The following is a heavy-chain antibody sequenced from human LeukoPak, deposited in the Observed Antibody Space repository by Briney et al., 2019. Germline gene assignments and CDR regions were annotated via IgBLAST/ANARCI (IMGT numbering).Heavy chain of an antibody. CDR1: GGSISSGGYY. CDR3: ASLYGDYATDYYGMDV. Sequence: SETLSLTCTVSGGSISSGGYYWSWIRQHPGKGLEWIGYIYYSGSTYCNPSLKSRVTISVDTSKNQFSLKLSSVTAADTAVYYCASLYGDYATDYYGMDVWGQGTTVTVSS. V-gene: IGHV4-31*03. CDR2: IYYSGST. D-gene: IGHD4-17*01. J-gene: IGHJ6*02.